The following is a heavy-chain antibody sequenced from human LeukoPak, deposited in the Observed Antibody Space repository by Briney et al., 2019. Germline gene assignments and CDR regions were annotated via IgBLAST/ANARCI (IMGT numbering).Heavy chain of an antibody. CDR1: GGSISNGGYY. Sequence: SETLSLTCTVSGGSISNGGYYWSWIRQHPGKGLEWIGYIYDSGSTYYNPSLKSRVTISVDTSKNQFSLKLSSVTAADTAVYYCARVIPNSYYYDSSGYYCDYWGQGTLVTVSS. J-gene: IGHJ4*02. D-gene: IGHD3-22*01. CDR3: ARVIPNSYYYDSSGYYCDY. CDR2: IYDSGST. V-gene: IGHV4-31*03.